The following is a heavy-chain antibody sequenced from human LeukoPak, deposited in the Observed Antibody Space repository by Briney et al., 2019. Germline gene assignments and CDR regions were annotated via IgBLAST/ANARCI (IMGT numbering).Heavy chain of an antibody. CDR1: GFTFSSYA. CDR2: ISTSGSAM. J-gene: IGHJ4*02. Sequence: GGSLRLSCAASGFTFSSYAMSWVRQAPGKGLEWVSHISTSGSAMYYADSVKGRFTISRDNAKDTLYLQMNSLRDEDTAVYYCASSGSYRFDYWGQGTLVTVSS. V-gene: IGHV3-48*02. D-gene: IGHD1-26*01. CDR3: ASSGSYRFDY.